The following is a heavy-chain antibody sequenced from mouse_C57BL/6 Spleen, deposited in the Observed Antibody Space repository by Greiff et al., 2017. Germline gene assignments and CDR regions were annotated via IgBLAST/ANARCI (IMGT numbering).Heavy chain of an antibody. CDR2: IDPETGGT. Sequence: SGAELVRPGASVTLSCKASGYTFTDYEMHWVKQTPVHGLEWIGAIDPETGGTAYNQKFKGKAILTADKSSSTAYMELRSLTSEDSAVYYCTRKVYYGSSLAWFAYWGQGTLVTVSA. CDR1: GYTFTDYE. J-gene: IGHJ3*01. D-gene: IGHD1-1*01. CDR3: TRKVYYGSSLAWFAY. V-gene: IGHV1-15*01.